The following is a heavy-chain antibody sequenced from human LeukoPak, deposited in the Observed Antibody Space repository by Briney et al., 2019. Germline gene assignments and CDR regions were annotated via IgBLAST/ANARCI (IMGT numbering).Heavy chain of an antibody. CDR3: ARDRWAHREGSTKNTRFDP. CDR1: GYTFTSYA. CDR2: INAGNGNT. Sequence: PRASVKLSCKASGYTFTSYAMHWVRQAPGQRLEWMGWINAGNGNTKYSQKFQGRVTITRDTSASTAYMELSSLRSEDTAVYYCARDRWAHREGSTKNTRFDPWGQGTLVTVSS. J-gene: IGHJ5*02. D-gene: IGHD2-2*01. V-gene: IGHV1-3*01.